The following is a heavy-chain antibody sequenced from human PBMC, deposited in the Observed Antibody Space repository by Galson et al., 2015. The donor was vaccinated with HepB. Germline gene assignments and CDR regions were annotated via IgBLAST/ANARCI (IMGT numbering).Heavy chain of an antibody. V-gene: IGHV3-7*03. Sequence: SLRLSCAASGFTFSSYWMSWVRQAPGKGLEWVANIKQDGSEKYYVDSVKGRFTISRDNAKNSLYLQMNSLRAEDTAVYYCAREVVVAATLDGMDVWGQGTTVTVSS. CDR3: AREVVVAATLDGMDV. D-gene: IGHD2-15*01. CDR2: IKQDGSEK. CDR1: GFTFSSYW. J-gene: IGHJ6*02.